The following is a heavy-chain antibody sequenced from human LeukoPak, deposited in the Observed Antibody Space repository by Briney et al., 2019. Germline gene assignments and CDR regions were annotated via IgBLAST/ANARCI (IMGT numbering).Heavy chain of an antibody. CDR2: ISSSGSTI. CDR3: ATYGKEGTYFGY. CDR1: GFTFSSYE. V-gene: IGHV3-48*03. J-gene: IGHJ4*02. D-gene: IGHD4-17*01. Sequence: GGSLRLSCAASGFTFSSYEMNWVRQAPGKGLEWVSYISSSGSTIYYADSVKGRFTISRDNAKNSLYLQMNSLRAEDTAVYYCATYGKEGTYFGYWGQGTLVTVSS.